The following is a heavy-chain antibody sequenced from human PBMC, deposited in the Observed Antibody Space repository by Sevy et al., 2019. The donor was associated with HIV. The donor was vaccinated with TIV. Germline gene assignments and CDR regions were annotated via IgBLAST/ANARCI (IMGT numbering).Heavy chain of an antibody. J-gene: IGHJ3*02. CDR2: INHSGST. Sequence: SETLSLTCAVYGGSFSGYYWSWIRQPPGKGLEWIGEINHSGSTNYNPSLKSRVTISVGTSKNQFSLKLSSVTAADTAVYYCARRRGVAAGDAFDIWGQGTMVTVSS. V-gene: IGHV4-34*01. CDR1: GGSFSGYY. D-gene: IGHD6-13*01. CDR3: ARRRGVAAGDAFDI.